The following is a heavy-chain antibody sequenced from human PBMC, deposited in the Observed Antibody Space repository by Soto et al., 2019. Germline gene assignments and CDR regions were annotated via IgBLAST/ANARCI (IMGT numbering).Heavy chain of an antibody. J-gene: IGHJ4*02. CDR3: ARGGSYGDFFDY. CDR2: IYYTGST. V-gene: IGHV4-59*01. Sequence: SETLSLTCTVSGGSMSSNYWTWIRQSPGKGLEWIGYIYYTGSTKYNPSLKSRVTISLDTSKNQFSLRLTSVTSADTAVYYCARGGSYGDFFDYWGQGAQVTVS. CDR1: GGSMSSNY. D-gene: IGHD4-17*01.